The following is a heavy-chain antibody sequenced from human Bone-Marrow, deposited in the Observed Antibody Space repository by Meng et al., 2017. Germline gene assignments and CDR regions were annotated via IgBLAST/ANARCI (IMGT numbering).Heavy chain of an antibody. Sequence: QIQLQQSGPGLGKPSQTLSPTCAISGDSVSSNSAAWNWLRQSPSRGLEWLGRTYYRSKWYNDYAVSVKSRITINPDTSKNPFSLQLNSVTPEDTAVYYCARQEGAFDYWGQGTLVTVSS. V-gene: IGHV6-1*01. CDR1: GDSVSSNSAA. CDR3: ARQEGAFDY. D-gene: IGHD3-16*01. J-gene: IGHJ4*02. CDR2: TYYRSKWYN.